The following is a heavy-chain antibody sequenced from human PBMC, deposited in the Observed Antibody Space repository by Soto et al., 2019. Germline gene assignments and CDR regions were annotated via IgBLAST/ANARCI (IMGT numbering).Heavy chain of an antibody. V-gene: IGHV4-59*08. J-gene: IGHJ4*02. CDR3: ARRYGYSFDF. D-gene: IGHD1-1*01. CDR2: IYYSGST. Sequence: SETLSLTCTVSGGSISSYYWSWIRQPPGKGLEWIGYIYYSGSTNYNPSLKSRVTISVDTSKNQFSLKLSSVIAADTAVYYCARRYGYSFDFWGQGTLVTVSS. CDR1: GGSISSYY.